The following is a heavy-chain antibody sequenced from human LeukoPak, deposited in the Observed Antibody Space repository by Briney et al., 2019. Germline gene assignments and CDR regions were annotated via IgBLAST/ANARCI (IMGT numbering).Heavy chain of an antibody. J-gene: IGHJ6*03. CDR1: GGSIRSYY. D-gene: IGHD2-2*01. V-gene: IGHV4-59*08. Sequence: SETLSLTCTVSGGSIRSYYWSWIRQPPGKGLEWIGYIYYSGSTNYNPSLKSRVTISVDTSKNQFSLKLSSVTAADTAVYYCARTPAGYCSSTSCKGRYYYMDVWGKGTTVTVAS. CDR2: IYYSGST. CDR3: ARTPAGYCSSTSCKGRYYYMDV.